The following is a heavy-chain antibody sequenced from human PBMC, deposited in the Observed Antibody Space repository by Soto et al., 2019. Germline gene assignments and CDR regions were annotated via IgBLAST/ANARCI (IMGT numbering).Heavy chain of an antibody. V-gene: IGHV1-69*06. CDR3: ARGAGYSSSWYVRGSYYFDY. J-gene: IGHJ4*02. CDR2: IIPIFGTA. Sequence: QVQLVQSGAEVKKPGSSVKVSCKASGGTFSSYAISWVRQAPGQGLEWMGGIIPIFGTANYAQKFQGRVTITADKSTRTAYMELSSLRSEDTAVYYCARGAGYSSSWYVRGSYYFDYWGQGTLVTVSS. D-gene: IGHD6-13*01. CDR1: GGTFSSYA.